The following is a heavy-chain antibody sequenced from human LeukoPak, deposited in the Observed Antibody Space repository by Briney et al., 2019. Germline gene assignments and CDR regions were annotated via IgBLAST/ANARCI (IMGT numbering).Heavy chain of an antibody. Sequence: ASVKVSCKASGYRFTSKGMNWVRQAPGQGIEWMGWISVYNGNTNYAQKLQGRVTMTTDTSTSTAYMELRSLRSDDTAVYYCATSIAAAGFNFDYWGQGTLVTVSS. V-gene: IGHV1-18*01. CDR3: ATSIAAAGFNFDY. D-gene: IGHD6-13*01. CDR1: GYRFTSKG. J-gene: IGHJ4*02. CDR2: ISVYNGNT.